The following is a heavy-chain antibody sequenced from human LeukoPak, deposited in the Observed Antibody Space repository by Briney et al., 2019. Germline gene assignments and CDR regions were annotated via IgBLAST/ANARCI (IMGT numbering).Heavy chain of an antibody. CDR1: GFTFSSYS. J-gene: IGHJ3*02. CDR3: ARESGTYDAFDI. D-gene: IGHD3-10*01. V-gene: IGHV3-21*01. Sequence: GGSLRLSCAASGFTFSSYSMNWVRQAPGKGLEWVSSISSSSSYIYYADSVKGRFTISRDNAKNSLYLQMNSLRAEDTAVYYCARESGTYDAFDIWGQGKMVTVSS. CDR2: ISSSSSYI.